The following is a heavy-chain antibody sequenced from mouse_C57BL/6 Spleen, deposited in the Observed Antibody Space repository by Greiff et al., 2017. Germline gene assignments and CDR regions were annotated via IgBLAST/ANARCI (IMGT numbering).Heavy chain of an antibody. V-gene: IGHV2-5*01. D-gene: IGHD2-4*01. CDR1: GFSLTSYG. CDR2: LWRGGST. CDR3: AKGAYYDYGGGFDY. J-gene: IGHJ2*01. Sequence: QVQLKQSGPGLVQPSQSLSITCTVSGFSLTSYGVHWVRQSPGKGLEWLGVLWRGGSTDYNAAFMSRLSITKDNSKSQVFFKMNSLQADDTAIYYCAKGAYYDYGGGFDYWGQGTTLTVSS.